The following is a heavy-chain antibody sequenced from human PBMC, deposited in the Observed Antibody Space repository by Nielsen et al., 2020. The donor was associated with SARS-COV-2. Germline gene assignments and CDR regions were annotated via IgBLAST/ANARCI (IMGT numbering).Heavy chain of an antibody. J-gene: IGHJ4*02. Sequence: SETLSLTCAVYGGSFSGYYWSWIRQPPGKGLEWIGEINHSGGTNYNPSLKSRVTISVDTSKNQFSLKLSSVTAADTAVYYCARNLRRVDYWGQGTLVTVSS. CDR3: ARNLRRVDY. CDR2: INHSGGT. CDR1: GGSFSGYY. D-gene: IGHD4-17*01. V-gene: IGHV4-34*01.